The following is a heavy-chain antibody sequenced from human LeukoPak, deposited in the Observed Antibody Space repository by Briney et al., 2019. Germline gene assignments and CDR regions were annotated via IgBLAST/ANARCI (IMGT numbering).Heavy chain of an antibody. J-gene: IGHJ3*02. V-gene: IGHV3-64D*06. CDR1: GFTFRTFG. Sequence: GESLRLSCSASGFTFRTFGMHWVRQAPGKVLDYVSAISYNGGSTYYADSVRDRFTISRDNSKNTLYLQMSSLRAEDTALYYCVKDSALNGFDIWGQGTMVTVSS. CDR3: VKDSALNGFDI. D-gene: IGHD2-8*01. CDR2: ISYNGGST.